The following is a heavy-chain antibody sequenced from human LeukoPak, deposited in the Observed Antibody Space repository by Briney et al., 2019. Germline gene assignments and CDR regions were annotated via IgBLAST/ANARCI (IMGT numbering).Heavy chain of an antibody. Sequence: GGSLRLSCAASGFTFSSYSMNWVRQAPGKGLEWVSSISSSSSYIYCADSVKGRFTISRDNAKNSLYLQMNSLRAEDTAVYYCARETGLIAVAVDYWGQGTLVTVSS. D-gene: IGHD6-19*01. CDR1: GFTFSSYS. CDR3: ARETGLIAVAVDY. V-gene: IGHV3-21*01. J-gene: IGHJ4*02. CDR2: ISSSSSYI.